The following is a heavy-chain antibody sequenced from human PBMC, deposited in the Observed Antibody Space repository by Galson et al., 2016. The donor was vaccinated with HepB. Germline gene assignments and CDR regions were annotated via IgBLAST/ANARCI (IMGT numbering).Heavy chain of an antibody. CDR2: ITAGGGTT. CDR3: GKHGGFDY. J-gene: IGHJ4*02. V-gene: IGHV3-23*01. CDR1: GFSFSTSG. Sequence: SLRLSCAASGFSFSTSGMSWVRQTPGRGLEWVSGITAGGGTTHYADSVKGRFTISSDNSNNTLYLYMNSLRAGDTAVYYCGKHGGFDYWGQGALVTVSS. D-gene: IGHD3-16*01.